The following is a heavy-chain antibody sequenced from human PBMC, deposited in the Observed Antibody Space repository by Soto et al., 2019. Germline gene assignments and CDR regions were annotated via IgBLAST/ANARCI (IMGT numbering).Heavy chain of an antibody. Sequence: RASVKVSCKASGYTFTSYGISWVRQAPGQGLEWMGWISAYNGNTNYAQKIQGRVIMTTDTSTSTAYMELRSLRSDDTAVYYCARDLSPVEVYYDFWRGYNWFDPWGQGTLVTVSS. CDR1: GYTFTSYG. J-gene: IGHJ5*02. CDR2: ISAYNGNT. CDR3: ARDLSPVEVYYDFWRGYNWFDP. V-gene: IGHV1-18*01. D-gene: IGHD3-3*01.